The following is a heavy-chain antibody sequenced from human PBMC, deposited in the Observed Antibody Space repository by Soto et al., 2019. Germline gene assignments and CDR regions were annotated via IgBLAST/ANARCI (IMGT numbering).Heavy chain of an antibody. Sequence: QVPLVESGGGVVQPGRSLRLSCAASGFTFSSYGMHCVRQAPGKGLEWVALISYDGSYKYYAAPVKGRFTISRDNSKNTLYLQMHNLRVEDTAVYYCVGSQYFSDYWGQGSLFTVSA. J-gene: IGHJ4*02. CDR3: VGSQYFSDY. V-gene: IGHV3-30*03. CDR2: ISYDGSYK. D-gene: IGHD2-15*01. CDR1: GFTFSSYG.